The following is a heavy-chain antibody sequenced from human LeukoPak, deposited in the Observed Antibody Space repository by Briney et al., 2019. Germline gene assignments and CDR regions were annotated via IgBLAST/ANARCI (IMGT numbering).Heavy chain of an antibody. J-gene: IGHJ4*02. Sequence: PSETLSLTCTVSGGSISSSSYYWGWIRQPPGKGLEWIGSIYYSGSTYYNPSLKSRVTISVDTSKNQFSLKLSSVTAADTAVYYCARQNYYDVYYFDYWGQGTLVTVSS. D-gene: IGHD3-22*01. CDR1: GGSISSSSYY. V-gene: IGHV4-39*01. CDR3: ARQNYYDVYYFDY. CDR2: IYYSGST.